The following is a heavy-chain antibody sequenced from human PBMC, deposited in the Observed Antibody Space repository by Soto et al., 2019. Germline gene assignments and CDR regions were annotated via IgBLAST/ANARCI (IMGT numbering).Heavy chain of an antibody. CDR1: GASISSGDYA. CDR2: IYNSGGS. Sequence: QLQLQESGSGLVKPSQTLSLTCVVSGASISSGDYAWNWVRQPPGKGLEWLGYIYNSGGSYYNPSLKSRVSISLDRSKNHFSLRLDSVTAADTALYFCARGDKNNDYYFDHWGQGTLVTVTS. D-gene: IGHD3-16*01. J-gene: IGHJ4*02. CDR3: ARGDKNNDYYFDH. V-gene: IGHV4-30-2*01.